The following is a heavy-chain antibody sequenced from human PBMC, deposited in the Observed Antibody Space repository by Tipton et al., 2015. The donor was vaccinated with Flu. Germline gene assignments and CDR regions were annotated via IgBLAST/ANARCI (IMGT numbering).Heavy chain of an antibody. CDR2: INHSGTP. D-gene: IGHD1-1*01. J-gene: IGHJ4*02. CDR3: AAKDWNRSAWGPH. V-gene: IGHV4-34*01. Sequence: TLSLTCAVYGGSFSGYYWSWIRQPPGKGLEWIGEINHSGTPNYSPSLKSRVTITVDTSKKQFSLKLSSVTAADTAVYYCAAKDWNRSAWGPHLVQGTLVTVSS. CDR1: GGSFSGYY.